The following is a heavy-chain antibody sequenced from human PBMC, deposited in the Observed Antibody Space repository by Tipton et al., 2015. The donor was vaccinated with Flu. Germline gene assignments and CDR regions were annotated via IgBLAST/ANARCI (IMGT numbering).Heavy chain of an antibody. J-gene: IGHJ4*02. CDR3: AKSPAAGTVGAFDY. CDR1: GFTFSDYY. Sequence: SLRLSCAASGFTFSDYYMSWIRQAPGKGLEWVSYISSSGSTIYYADSVKGRFTISRDNAKNSLYLQMNSLRAEDTALYYCAKSPAAGTVGAFDYWGQGTLVTVSS. V-gene: IGHV3-11*01. CDR2: ISSSGSTI. D-gene: IGHD6-13*01.